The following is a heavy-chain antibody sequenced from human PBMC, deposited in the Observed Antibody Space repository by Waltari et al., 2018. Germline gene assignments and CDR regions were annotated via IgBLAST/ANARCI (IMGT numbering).Heavy chain of an antibody. Sequence: GGLIQPGGSLRLSCAASGFTVSSNYMSWVRQAPGKGLEWVSVIYSGGSTYYADSVKGRFTISRDNSKNTLYLQMNSLRAEDTAVYYCARETSRGRWLQLGYWGQGTLVTVSS. J-gene: IGHJ4*02. CDR3: ARETSRGRWLQLGY. CDR2: IYSGGST. V-gene: IGHV3-53*01. D-gene: IGHD5-12*01. CDR1: GFTVSSNY.